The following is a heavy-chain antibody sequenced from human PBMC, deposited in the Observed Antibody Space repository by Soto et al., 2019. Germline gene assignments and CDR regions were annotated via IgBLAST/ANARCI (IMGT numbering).Heavy chain of an antibody. J-gene: IGHJ5*01. D-gene: IGHD3-3*01. CDR3: VSYYETDFLSGGRNYPWLVS. CDR2: IGASGNR. Sequence: GGSLRLSCAASKFSFSGYSMTWVGQAPGKGPDWVASIGASGNRYYADSVRGRFTISRDNPESSLFLQMSSLRVDDTAVYFCVSYYETDFLSGGRNYPWLVSWGKGTLVSVSS. V-gene: IGHV3-21*06. CDR1: KFSFSGYS.